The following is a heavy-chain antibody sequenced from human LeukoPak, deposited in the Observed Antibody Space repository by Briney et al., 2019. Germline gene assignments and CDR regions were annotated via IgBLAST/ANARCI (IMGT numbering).Heavy chain of an antibody. J-gene: IGHJ4*02. CDR3: ARDRITDFWSGYYTNYFDY. V-gene: IGHV3-21*01. D-gene: IGHD3-3*01. CDR2: ISSSSSYI. Sequence: GGSLRLSCAASGFTFSSYSMNWVRQAPGKGPEWVSSISSSSSYIYYADSVKGRFTISRDNAKNSLYLQMNSLRAEDTAVYYCARDRITDFWSGYYTNYFDYWGQGTLVTVSS. CDR1: GFTFSSYS.